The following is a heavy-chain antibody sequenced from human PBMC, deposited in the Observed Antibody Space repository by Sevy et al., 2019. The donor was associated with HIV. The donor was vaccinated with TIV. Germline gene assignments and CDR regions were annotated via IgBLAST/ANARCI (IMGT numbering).Heavy chain of an antibody. Sequence: SETLSLTCTVSGGSITTYYWSWIRQPPGKGLEWIGYIHYSGRTNYNPSLKSRLTISVDTSKNQCSLKLTSVTAADTAGYYCAREATGAFDYWGQGTLVTVSS. CDR2: IHYSGRT. CDR1: GGSITTYY. D-gene: IGHD5-12*01. CDR3: AREATGAFDY. V-gene: IGHV4-59*01. J-gene: IGHJ4*02.